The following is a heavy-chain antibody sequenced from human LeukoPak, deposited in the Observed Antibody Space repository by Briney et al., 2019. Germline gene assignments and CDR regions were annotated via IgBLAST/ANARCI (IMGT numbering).Heavy chain of an antibody. V-gene: IGHV3-23*01. J-gene: IGHJ6*03. CDR3: ARDKSSVGGYYYDSSGYYMDV. Sequence: PGGSLRLSCAASGFTFSSYGMSWVRQAPGKGLEWVSAISGSGGSTYYADSVKGRFTISRDNSKNSLYLQMNSLRAEDTALYYCARDKSSVGGYYYDSSGYYMDVWGKGTTVTVSS. CDR1: GFTFSSYG. CDR2: ISGSGGST. D-gene: IGHD3-22*01.